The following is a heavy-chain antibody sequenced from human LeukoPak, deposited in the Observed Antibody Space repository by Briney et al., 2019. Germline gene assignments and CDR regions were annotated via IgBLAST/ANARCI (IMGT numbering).Heavy chain of an antibody. V-gene: IGHV4-59*01. D-gene: IGHD6-6*01. CDR2: IYYSGGT. CDR3: ARVSSDFDY. Sequence: KPSETLSLACTVSGGSISSYYWSWIRQPPGKGLEWIGYIYYSGGTNYNPSLKSRVTISVDTSKNQFSLKLSSVTAADTAVYYCARVSSDFDYWGQGTLVTVSS. CDR1: GGSISSYY. J-gene: IGHJ4*02.